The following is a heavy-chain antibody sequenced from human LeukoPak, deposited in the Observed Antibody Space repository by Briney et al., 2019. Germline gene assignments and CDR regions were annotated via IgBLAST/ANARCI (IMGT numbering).Heavy chain of an antibody. Sequence: SETLSLTCAVYGLTFSGYYWSWIRQPPGKGLEWIGEINHSGSTNYNPSLKSRVTISVDTSKNQFSLKLSSVTAADTAVYYCARGFRRYYYDSSGYLYYFDYWGQGTLVTVSS. D-gene: IGHD3-22*01. CDR1: GLTFSGYY. CDR3: ARGFRRYYYDSSGYLYYFDY. V-gene: IGHV4-34*01. J-gene: IGHJ4*02. CDR2: INHSGST.